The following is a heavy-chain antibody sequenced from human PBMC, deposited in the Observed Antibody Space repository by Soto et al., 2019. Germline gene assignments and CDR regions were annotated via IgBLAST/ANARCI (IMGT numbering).Heavy chain of an antibody. CDR3: ARGHTTSPNWFDP. Sequence: EVQLVESGGGLVQPEGSLRLSCAASGFTFSSYWMSWVRQAPGKGLEWVANIKQDGSGKFYVDSVKGRFTISKDNAKNSVYLQMNSLRAEDTAVYYCARGHTTSPNWFDPWGQGTLVTVSS. CDR1: GFTFSSYW. D-gene: IGHD2-2*01. V-gene: IGHV3-7*03. CDR2: IKQDGSGK. J-gene: IGHJ5*02.